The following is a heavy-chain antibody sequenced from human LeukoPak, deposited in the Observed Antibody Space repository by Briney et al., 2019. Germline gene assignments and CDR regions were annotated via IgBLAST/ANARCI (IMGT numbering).Heavy chain of an antibody. CDR3: ARDFWSGYYFLDY. V-gene: IGHV1-2*02. J-gene: IGHJ4*02. CDR1: GYTFTGYY. CDR2: INPNSGGT. D-gene: IGHD3-3*01. Sequence: GASVKVSCKASGYTFTGYYMHWVRQAPGQGLEWMGWINPNSGGTNYALKFQGRVTMTRDTSISTAYMELSRLRSDDTAVYYCARDFWSGYYFLDYWGQGTLVTVSS.